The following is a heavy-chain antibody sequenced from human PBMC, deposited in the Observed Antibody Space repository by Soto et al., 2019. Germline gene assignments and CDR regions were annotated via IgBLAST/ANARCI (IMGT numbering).Heavy chain of an antibody. CDR3: ARAPRVGDSSGLVDFDI. CDR2: IIPIFGTA. V-gene: IGHV1-69*13. J-gene: IGHJ3*02. D-gene: IGHD3-22*01. Sequence: SVKVSCKASGGTFSSYAISWVRQAPGQGLEWMGGIIPIFGTANYAQKFQGRVTITADESTSTAYMELSSLRSEDTAVYYCARAPRVGDSSGLVDFDIWGQGTMVTVSS. CDR1: GGTFSSYA.